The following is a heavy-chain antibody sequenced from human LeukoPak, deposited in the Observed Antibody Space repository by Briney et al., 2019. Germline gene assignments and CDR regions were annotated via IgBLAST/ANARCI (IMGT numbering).Heavy chain of an antibody. V-gene: IGHV3-9*01. D-gene: IGHD6-19*01. Sequence: GGSLRLSCAASGFTFDDYAMHWVRQAPGKGLEWVSGISWNSGSIGYADSVKGRFTISRDNAKNSLYLQMDSLRAEDTALYYCAKDVDLAVPGQFDYWGQRTLVTVSS. CDR1: GFTFDDYA. J-gene: IGHJ4*02. CDR3: AKDVDLAVPGQFDY. CDR2: ISWNSGSI.